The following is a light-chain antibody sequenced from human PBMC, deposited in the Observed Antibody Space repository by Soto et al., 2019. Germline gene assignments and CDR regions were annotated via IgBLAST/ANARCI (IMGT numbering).Light chain of an antibody. CDR1: TGGVTSSHY. J-gene: IGLJ3*02. CDR3: LFFYSGARV. CDR2: DTS. V-gene: IGLV7-46*01. Sequence: QAVVTQEPSLTVSPGGTVTLTCGSSTGGVTSSHYPYWFQQKPGQAPRTLIYDTSNKHSWTPARFSGSLLGGKAALTLSGAQPEDEADCYCLFFYSGARVFGGGTKLTVL.